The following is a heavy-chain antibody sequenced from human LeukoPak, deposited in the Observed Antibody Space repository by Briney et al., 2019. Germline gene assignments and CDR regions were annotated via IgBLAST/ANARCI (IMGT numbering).Heavy chain of an antibody. CDR1: GFTFSSYG. CDR2: IWYDGSNK. Sequence: GGSLRLSCAASGFTFSSYGMHWVRQAPGKGLEWVAVIWYDGSNKYYADSVKGRFTISRDNSKNTLYLQMNSLRAEDTAVYYCARGFEYYYDSSGYPIDYWGQRTLVTVSS. V-gene: IGHV3-33*01. D-gene: IGHD3-22*01. CDR3: ARGFEYYYDSSGYPIDY. J-gene: IGHJ4*02.